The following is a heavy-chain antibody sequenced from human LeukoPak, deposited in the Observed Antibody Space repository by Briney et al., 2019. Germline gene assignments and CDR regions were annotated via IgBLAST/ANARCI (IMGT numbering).Heavy chain of an antibody. CDR3: ARDYAVGESFDI. V-gene: IGHV3-74*01. J-gene: IGHJ3*02. D-gene: IGHD3-16*01. CDR1: GFTFSSYW. CDR2: ITSDGSST. Sequence: GGSLRLSCAASGFTFSSYWMHWVRQAPGEGLVWVARITSDGSSTSHADSVKGRFAISRDNAKNTLYLQMNSLRAEDTAVYYCARDYAVGESFDIWGQGTLVTVSS.